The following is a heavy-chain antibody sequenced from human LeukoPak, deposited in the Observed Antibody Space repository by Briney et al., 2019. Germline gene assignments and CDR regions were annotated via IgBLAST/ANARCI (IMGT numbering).Heavy chain of an antibody. D-gene: IGHD2-15*01. Sequence: GGSLRLSCAASGFTFSSYGMHWVRQAPGKGLEWVAVIWYDGSNKYYADSVKGRFTISRDNSKNTLYLQMNNLRAEDTAVYYCARDYCSGGSCYLFDYWGQGTLVTVSS. CDR2: IWYDGSNK. CDR1: GFTFSSYG. CDR3: ARDYCSGGSCYLFDY. J-gene: IGHJ4*02. V-gene: IGHV3-33*01.